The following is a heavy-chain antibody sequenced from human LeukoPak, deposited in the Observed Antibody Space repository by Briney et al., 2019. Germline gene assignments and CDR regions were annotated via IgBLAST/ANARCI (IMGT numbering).Heavy chain of an antibody. V-gene: IGHV1-2*02. J-gene: IGHJ4*02. CDR1: GYTFTGYY. CDR2: INPNSGGT. D-gene: IGHD3-9*01. CDR3: ARDRPTYYDILTGYYNLEAGFDY. Sequence: ASVKVSCKASGYTFTGYYMHWVRQAPGQGLEWMGWINPNSGGTNYAQKFQGRVTMTRDTSISTAYMELSRLRSDDTAVYYCARDRPTYYDILTGYYNLEAGFDYWGQGTLVTVSS.